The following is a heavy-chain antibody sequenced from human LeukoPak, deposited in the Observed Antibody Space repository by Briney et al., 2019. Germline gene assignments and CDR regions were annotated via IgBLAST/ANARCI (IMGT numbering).Heavy chain of an antibody. CDR2: IYPNGST. Sequence: SETLSLTCTVSGGSISGYYWSWIRQPAGKGLECIGRIYPNGSTNYSPSLTSRVTMSVDTSKNQFSLKLNSVTAADTAVYYCARDPGPGTWFDPWGQGTLVTVSS. J-gene: IGHJ5*02. D-gene: IGHD1-1*01. CDR3: ARDPGPGTWFDP. CDR1: GGSISGYY. V-gene: IGHV4-4*07.